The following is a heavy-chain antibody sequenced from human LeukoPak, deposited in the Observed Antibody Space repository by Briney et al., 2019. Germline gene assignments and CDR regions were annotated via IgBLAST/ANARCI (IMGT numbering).Heavy chain of an antibody. CDR3: ASITAVAGTARD. CDR1: GGTFSSYA. CDR2: IIPIFGTA. D-gene: IGHD6-19*01. V-gene: IGHV1-69*01. J-gene: IGHJ4*02. Sequence: SVKVSRKASGGTFSSYAISWVRQAPGQGLEWMGGIIPIFGTANYAQKVQGRVTITADESTSTAYMELSSLRSEDTAVYYCASITAVAGTARDWGQGTLVTVSS.